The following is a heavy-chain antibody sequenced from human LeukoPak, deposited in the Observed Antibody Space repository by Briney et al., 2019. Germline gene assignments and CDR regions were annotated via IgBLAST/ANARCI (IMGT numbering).Heavy chain of an antibody. CDR3: ARGTNYYDSSGYFAY. D-gene: IGHD3-22*01. CDR1: GGSFSGYY. CDR2: INHSGST. V-gene: IGHV4-34*01. Sequence: SETLSLTCAVYGGSFSGYYWSWIRQPPGKGLEWIGEINHSGSTNYNPSLKSRVSISVDTSKNQFSLKLSSVTAADTAVYYCARGTNYYDSSGYFAYWGQGSLVTVSS. J-gene: IGHJ4*02.